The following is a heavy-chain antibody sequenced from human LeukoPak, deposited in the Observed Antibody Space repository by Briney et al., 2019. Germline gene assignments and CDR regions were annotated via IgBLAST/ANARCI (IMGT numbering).Heavy chain of an antibody. Sequence: SETLSLTCTVSGGSINNYYWSWIRQPPGKGLEWIGYIYYTGTTHYNPSLKSRVTISVDTSKNQFSLKLSSVTAADTAVYYCARLGVGTSPRGSYIDYWGQGTLVTVSS. CDR3: ARLGVGTSPRGSYIDY. V-gene: IGHV4-59*08. CDR2: IYYTGTT. J-gene: IGHJ4*02. D-gene: IGHD3-16*01. CDR1: GGSINNYY.